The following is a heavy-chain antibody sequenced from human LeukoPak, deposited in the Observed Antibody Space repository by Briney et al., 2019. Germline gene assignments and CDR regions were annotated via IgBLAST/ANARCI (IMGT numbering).Heavy chain of an antibody. J-gene: IGHJ6*04. D-gene: IGHD3-10*01. Sequence: PSETLSLTCTVSGGSISSYCWSWIRQPPGKGLEWIGYIYYSGNANYNPSLKSRVTISVDTSKNRFSLKLSSVTAADTAVYYCARDRVTMVRGVPSGMDVWGKGTTVTVSS. CDR1: GGSISSYC. CDR3: ARDRVTMVRGVPSGMDV. V-gene: IGHV4-59*01. CDR2: IYYSGNA.